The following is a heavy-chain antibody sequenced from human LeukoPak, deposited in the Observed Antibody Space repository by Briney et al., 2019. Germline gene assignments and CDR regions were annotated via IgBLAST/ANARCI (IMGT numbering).Heavy chain of an antibody. J-gene: IGHJ4*02. CDR1: GVSISSYY. V-gene: IGHV4-4*09. CDR2: IYTSGSN. Sequence: PSETLSLTCTVSGVSISSYYWSWIRQPPGKGLEWVGYIYTSGSNNYNPSLKSRVNISVDKYKNEFSLKLSSVTAADTAVYYCAITYYDFWSGYNFDYWGQGTLVTVSS. CDR3: AITYYDFWSGYNFDY. D-gene: IGHD3-3*01.